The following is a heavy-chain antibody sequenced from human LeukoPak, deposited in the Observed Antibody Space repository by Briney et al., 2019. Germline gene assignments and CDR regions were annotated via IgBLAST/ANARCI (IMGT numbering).Heavy chain of an antibody. CDR3: ARDLDGSGNYHWFDP. V-gene: IGHV3-74*01. D-gene: IGHD3-10*01. J-gene: IGHJ5*02. CDR2: INSDGSST. Sequence: GGSLRLSCAAFRFTFMSYWKHWVRHAPVQGLVWVSRINSDGSSTNYADSVKGRLTISRDNAKNTLHLQMNSLRAEDTAVYYCARDLDGSGNYHWFDPWGQGTLVTASS. CDR1: RFTFMSYW.